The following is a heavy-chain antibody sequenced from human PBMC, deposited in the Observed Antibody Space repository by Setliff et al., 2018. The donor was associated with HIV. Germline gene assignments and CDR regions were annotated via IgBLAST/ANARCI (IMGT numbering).Heavy chain of an antibody. V-gene: IGHV4-38-2*01. CDR2: IYHSGST. CDR1: GYSISSGYY. Sequence: SSETLSLTCAVSGYSISSGYYWGWIRQPPGKGLEWIGSIYHSGSTYYNPSLKSRLTISLDTSKNQLSLKLSSVTAADSAMYYCASQGVRGAYTWFDPWGQGTRVTVSS. CDR3: ASQGVRGAYTWFDP. J-gene: IGHJ5*02. D-gene: IGHD3-10*01.